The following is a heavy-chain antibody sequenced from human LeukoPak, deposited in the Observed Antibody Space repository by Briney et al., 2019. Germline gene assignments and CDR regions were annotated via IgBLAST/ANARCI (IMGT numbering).Heavy chain of an antibody. CDR3: AKDSRWSSSSAGYFQH. CDR1: GFTVSSNY. J-gene: IGHJ1*01. V-gene: IGHV3-53*01. CDR2: IYSGGST. D-gene: IGHD6-6*01. Sequence: GGSLRLSCAASGFTVSSNYMSWVRQAPGKGLEWVSVIYSGGSTYYADSVKGRFTISRDNSKNTLYLQMNSLRAEDTAVYYCAKDSRWSSSSAGYFQHWGQGTLVTVSS.